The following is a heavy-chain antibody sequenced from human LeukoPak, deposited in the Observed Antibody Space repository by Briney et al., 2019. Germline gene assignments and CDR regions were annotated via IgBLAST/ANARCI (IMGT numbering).Heavy chain of an antibody. Sequence: GGSLRLSCADSGFTFSSYEMNWVRQAPGKGLEWVLAFSGSGGGTYYADSVKGRFTISRDNSKNTLYLQMNSLRAEDTAVYFCAKSGYNRFDYWGQGTLVTVSS. CDR2: FSGSGGGT. J-gene: IGHJ4*02. V-gene: IGHV3-23*01. D-gene: IGHD5-24*01. CDR1: GFTFSSYE. CDR3: AKSGYNRFDY.